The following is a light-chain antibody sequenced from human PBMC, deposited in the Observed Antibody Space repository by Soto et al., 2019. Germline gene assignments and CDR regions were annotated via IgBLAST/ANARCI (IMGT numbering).Light chain of an antibody. J-gene: IGKJ1*01. CDR1: QSVSSNS. CDR3: QQYGYSQWT. Sequence: EIVMTQSPATLSVSPGESATLSCRASQSVSSNSLAWYQQKPGQAPRLLIYGVSTRATGIPDRFSGSGSGTEFTLTISRLEPEDFAVYFCQQYGYSQWTFGQGTKVDIK. CDR2: GVS. V-gene: IGKV3-20*01.